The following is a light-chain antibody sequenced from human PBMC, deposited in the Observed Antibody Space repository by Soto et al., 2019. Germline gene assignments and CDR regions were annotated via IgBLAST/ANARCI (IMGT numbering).Light chain of an antibody. CDR1: QSVSSNY. J-gene: IGKJ2*01. V-gene: IGKV3-20*01. Sequence: EIVLTQSPGTLSLSPGERATLSCRASQSVSSNYLAWYQQKPGQAPRLLIYGASSRATGIPDRFSGSGSGTDFFLTISRPEPEDFAVYYCQQYGSSPQYTFGQGTKLEIK. CDR3: QQYGSSPQYT. CDR2: GAS.